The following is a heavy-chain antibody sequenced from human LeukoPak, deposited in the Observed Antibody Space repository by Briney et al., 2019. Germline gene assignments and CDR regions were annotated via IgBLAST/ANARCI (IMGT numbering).Heavy chain of an antibody. J-gene: IGHJ6*02. D-gene: IGHD5-24*01. V-gene: IGHV1-18*01. Sequence: ASVKVSCKASGYTFTSYGISWVRQAPGQGLEWMGWISAYNGNTNYAQKLQGRVTMTTDTSTSTAYMELRSLRSDDTAVYYCARDPGPKRCYYYGMDVWGQGTTVTVSS. CDR1: GYTFTSYG. CDR2: ISAYNGNT. CDR3: ARDPGPKRCYYYGMDV.